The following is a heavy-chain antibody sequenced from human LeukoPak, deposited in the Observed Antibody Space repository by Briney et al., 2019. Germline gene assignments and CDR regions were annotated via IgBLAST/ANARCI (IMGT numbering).Heavy chain of an antibody. Sequence: PGGSLRLSCAASGFTFSSYAMHWVRQAPGKGLEWVAFIRYDGSNKYYADSVKGRFTISRDNSKNTLHLQMNSLTAEDTAVYYCARHGWGTPEEYFQHWGQGTLVSVSS. CDR1: GFTFSSYA. D-gene: IGHD1-1*01. V-gene: IGHV3-30*04. J-gene: IGHJ1*01. CDR2: IRYDGSNK. CDR3: ARHGWGTPEEYFQH.